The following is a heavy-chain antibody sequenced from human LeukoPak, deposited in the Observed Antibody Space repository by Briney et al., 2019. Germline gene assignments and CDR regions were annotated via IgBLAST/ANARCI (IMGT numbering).Heavy chain of an antibody. V-gene: IGHV3-30*04. CDR3: ARALQLWSSDAFDI. Sequence: PGGSLRLSCAASGFTFSSYAMHWVRQAPGKGLEWVAVISYDGSNKYYADSVKGRFTISRDNSKNTLYLQMSSLRAEDTAVYYCARALQLWSSDAFDIWGQGTMVTVSS. CDR2: ISYDGSNK. CDR1: GFTFSSYA. D-gene: IGHD5-18*01. J-gene: IGHJ3*02.